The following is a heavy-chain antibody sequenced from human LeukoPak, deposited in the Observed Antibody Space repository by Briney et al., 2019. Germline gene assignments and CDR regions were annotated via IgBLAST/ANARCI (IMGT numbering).Heavy chain of an antibody. J-gene: IGHJ2*01. D-gene: IGHD3/OR15-3a*01. V-gene: IGHV3-23*01. CDR3: ARVGPLGTRSAGHYYFDL. CDR2: IGGSSAGT. CDR1: GFTFSHYA. Sequence: PGGSLRLSCAASGFTFSHYAMSWVRQAPGKGLEWVSAIGGSSAGTYAADSAKGRFTISRDNSKNTLYLQMNSLRAEDTAVYYCARVGPLGTRSAGHYYFDLWGRGTLVTVSS.